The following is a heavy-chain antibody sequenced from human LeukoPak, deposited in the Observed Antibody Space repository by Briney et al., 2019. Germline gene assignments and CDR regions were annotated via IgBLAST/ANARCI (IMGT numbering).Heavy chain of an antibody. D-gene: IGHD6-19*01. J-gene: IGHJ5*02. Sequence: GASVKVSCKASGYTFTGYYMHRVRQAHGQGPEWMGWINPNSGGTNYAQKFQGRVTMTRDTPLSTVYMELSRLRSDDTAVYYCATQATTGWHFSWGQGTLVTVSS. CDR3: ATQATTGWHFS. CDR2: INPNSGGT. CDR1: GYTFTGYY. V-gene: IGHV1-2*02.